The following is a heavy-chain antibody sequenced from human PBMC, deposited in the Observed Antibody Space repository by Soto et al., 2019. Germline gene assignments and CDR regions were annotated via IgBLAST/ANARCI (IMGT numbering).Heavy chain of an antibody. CDR2: ISYDGSNK. D-gene: IGHD6-13*01. CDR1: GFTFSSYA. CDR3: ARGPGIAAAGYYYYGMDV. Sequence: QVQLVESGGGVVQPGRSPRLSCAASGFTFSSYAMHWVRQAPGKGLAWVAVISYDGSNKYYADSVKGRFTISRDNSKNTLYLQMNSLRAEDTAVYYCARGPGIAAAGYYYYGMDVWGQGTTVTVSS. J-gene: IGHJ6*02. V-gene: IGHV3-30-3*01.